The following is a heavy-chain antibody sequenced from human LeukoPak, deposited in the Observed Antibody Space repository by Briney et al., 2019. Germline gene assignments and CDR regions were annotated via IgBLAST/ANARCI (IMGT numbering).Heavy chain of an antibody. CDR1: GYTFTGYY. Sequence: ASVKVSCKASGYTFTGYYMHWVRQAPGQGLEWMGWINPNSGGTNYAQKFQGRVTMTRDTSISTAYMELRSLRSDDTAVYYCARADYGDYEIDYWGQGTLVTVSS. CDR2: INPNSGGT. D-gene: IGHD4-17*01. CDR3: ARADYGDYEIDY. J-gene: IGHJ4*02. V-gene: IGHV1-2*02.